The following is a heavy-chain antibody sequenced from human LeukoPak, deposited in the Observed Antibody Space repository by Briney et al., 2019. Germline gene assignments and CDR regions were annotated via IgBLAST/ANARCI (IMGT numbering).Heavy chain of an antibody. CDR3: AKELDSSGYLDY. V-gene: IGHV3-23*01. J-gene: IGHJ4*02. CDR1: GFTFSNYD. Sequence: GGSLRLSCAASGFTFSNYDMSWVRQAPGKGLEWVSGISGSGGSTYHADSVKGRFTISRDNSKNTLYLQMNSLRAEDTAVYYCAKELDSSGYLDYWGQGTLVTVSS. D-gene: IGHD3-22*01. CDR2: ISGSGGST.